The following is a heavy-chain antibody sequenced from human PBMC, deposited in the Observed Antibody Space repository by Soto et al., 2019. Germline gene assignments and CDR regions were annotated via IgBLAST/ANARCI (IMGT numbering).Heavy chain of an antibody. CDR1: GGSVSSGGYY. J-gene: IGHJ6*02. CDR3: ARGSSIAGLYYGMDV. Sequence: SETLSLTCTVSGGSVSSGGYYWTWIRQHPGKGLEWIGYNYYSGITYYNPSLKSRVTISLDTSKNQFSLKLSSVTAADTAVYYCARGSSIAGLYYGMDVWGQGTTVTVSS. D-gene: IGHD6-6*01. CDR2: NYYSGIT. V-gene: IGHV4-31*03.